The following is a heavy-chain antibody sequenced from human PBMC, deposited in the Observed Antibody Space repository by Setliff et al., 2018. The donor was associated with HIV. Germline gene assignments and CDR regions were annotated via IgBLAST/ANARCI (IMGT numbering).Heavy chain of an antibody. Sequence: LRLSCAASGFSFDDYGMSWVRQAPGKGLEWVSGINWNGASKGYADSVKGRFTISRDNAKNSLYLLMNSLRAEDTALYHCARDPGMATTYGGDYYYYGLDVWGQGTTVTVSS. CDR3: ARDPGMATTYGGDYYYYGLDV. J-gene: IGHJ6*02. CDR1: GFSFDDYG. D-gene: IGHD5-12*01. V-gene: IGHV3-20*01. CDR2: INWNGASK.